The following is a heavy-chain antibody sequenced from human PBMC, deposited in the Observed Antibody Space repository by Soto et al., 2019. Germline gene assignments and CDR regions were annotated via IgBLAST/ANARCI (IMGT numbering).Heavy chain of an antibody. Sequence: GGSLRLSCAASGLTVSSNYMSWVRQAPGKGLEWVSVIYSGGSTYYADSGKGRFTISRDNSKNKLYLQMNSLRAEDTAVYYCARSQLSSSWSRGGYYFDYWGQGTLVTVSS. CDR2: IYSGGST. CDR3: ARSQLSSSWSRGGYYFDY. CDR1: GLTVSSNY. J-gene: IGHJ4*02. D-gene: IGHD6-13*01. V-gene: IGHV3-53*01.